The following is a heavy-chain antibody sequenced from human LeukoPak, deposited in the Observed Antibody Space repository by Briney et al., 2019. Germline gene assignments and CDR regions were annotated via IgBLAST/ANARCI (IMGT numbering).Heavy chain of an antibody. Sequence: ASVKVSCKASGYTFTSYDINWVRQATGQGLEWMGWMNPNSGNTGYAQKFQGRVTITADESTSTAYMELSSLRSEDTAVYYCARELGVAAAASDYWGQGTLVTVSS. J-gene: IGHJ4*02. V-gene: IGHV1-8*03. D-gene: IGHD6-13*01. CDR1: GYTFTSYD. CDR3: ARELGVAAAASDY. CDR2: MNPNSGNT.